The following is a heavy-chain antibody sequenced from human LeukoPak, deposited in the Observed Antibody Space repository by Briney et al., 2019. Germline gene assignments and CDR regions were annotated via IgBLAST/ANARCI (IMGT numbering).Heavy chain of an antibody. CDR2: IKEDGSEK. Sequence: PGGSLKLSCEASGFTFSSYWMSWVRQAPGKGLEWVANIKEDGSEKYYLDAVKGRFTISRDNSKNTLYLQMNSLTAEDTAVYYCARVGVVPAAIPDGFDIWGQGTMVTVSS. V-gene: IGHV3-7*05. D-gene: IGHD2-2*01. CDR3: ARVGVVPAAIPDGFDI. J-gene: IGHJ3*02. CDR1: GFTFSSYW.